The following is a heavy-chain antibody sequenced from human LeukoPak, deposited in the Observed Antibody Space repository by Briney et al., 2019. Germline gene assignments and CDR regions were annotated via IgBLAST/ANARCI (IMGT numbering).Heavy chain of an antibody. D-gene: IGHD2-2*01. CDR1: GFTFRSYG. V-gene: IGHV3-33*07. Sequence: AGGSLRLSCAASGFTFRSYGMYWVRQAPGKGLEWVAVIWHDGYNKYYADSVKGRFTISRDNSKDRLYLDMNSLRAEDTAVYYCARNPYCTSTTCYASGTYFDYWGQGTLVTVSS. CDR3: ARNPYCTSTTCYASGTYFDY. CDR2: IWHDGYNK. J-gene: IGHJ4*02.